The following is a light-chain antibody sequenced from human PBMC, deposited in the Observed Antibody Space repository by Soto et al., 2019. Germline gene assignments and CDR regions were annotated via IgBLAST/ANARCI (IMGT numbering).Light chain of an antibody. Sequence: DIQMTQSPSTLSASVGDRVTITCRASQSIRSWLAWYQQKPGKAPKLLIYDASSLESGVPSRFSGSGSDAEFTLSINNLQPDDFATYHCQQYNRYSLTFGGGTKAEIK. V-gene: IGKV1-5*01. CDR1: QSIRSW. J-gene: IGKJ4*01. CDR2: DAS. CDR3: QQYNRYSLT.